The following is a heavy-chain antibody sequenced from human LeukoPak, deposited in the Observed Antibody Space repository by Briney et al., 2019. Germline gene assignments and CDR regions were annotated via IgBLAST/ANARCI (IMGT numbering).Heavy chain of an antibody. Sequence: SETLSLNCTVSGDSIRSSSYYWGWIRQPPGKEPEWIGYIYYTGNSYNNPSLKSRVTISIDTSKNQSSLMLTSVTAADTAVYYCARQSPYYYHMDVWGKGTSVTVSS. V-gene: IGHV4-39*01. CDR1: GDSIRSSSYY. CDR3: ARQSPYYYHMDV. J-gene: IGHJ6*03. CDR2: IYYTGNS.